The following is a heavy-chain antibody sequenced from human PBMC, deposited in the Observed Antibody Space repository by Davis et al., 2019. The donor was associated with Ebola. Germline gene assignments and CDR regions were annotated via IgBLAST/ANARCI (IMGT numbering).Heavy chain of an antibody. CDR2: IYHSGNT. V-gene: IGHV4-4*02. CDR3: ARDVTVGTTPYLYGMDI. CDR1: GGSITTSNW. D-gene: IGHD1-26*01. J-gene: IGHJ6*02. Sequence: SETLSLTCAVSGGSITTSNWWSWVRQPPGKGLEWIGDIYHSGNTNYNPSLKSRVTISVDKSKNQFSLKLTSVTAADTAFYYCARDVTVGTTPYLYGMDIWGQGTTVTVSS.